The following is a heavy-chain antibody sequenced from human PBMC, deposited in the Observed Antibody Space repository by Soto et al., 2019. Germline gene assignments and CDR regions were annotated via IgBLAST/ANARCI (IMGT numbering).Heavy chain of an antibody. D-gene: IGHD3-22*01. V-gene: IGHV1-24*01. CDR3: ATVLRGVYDSSGYYSRKYYFDY. CDR1: GYTLTELS. J-gene: IGHJ4*02. CDR2: FAPEAGET. Sequence: QVQLVQSGAEVKKPGASVKVSCKVSGYTLTELSMHWVRQAPGKGHEWMGGFAPEAGETIYAKQFQGRVTMTEDTSTYTAYMALSSMRSEYTAVHYVATVLRGVYDSSGYYSRKYYFDYLGQGTLVSVSS.